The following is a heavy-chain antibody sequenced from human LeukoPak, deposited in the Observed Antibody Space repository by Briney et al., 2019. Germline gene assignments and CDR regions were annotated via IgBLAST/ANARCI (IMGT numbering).Heavy chain of an antibody. CDR1: GYAFTGYY. CDR2: INPNSGGT. Sequence: ASVKVSCKASGYAFTGYYIHWVRQAPGQGLEWMGRINPNSGGTNYAQKFQGRVTMTRDTSVSTAYMELSRLTSDDTAVYYCARDVDGLFDYWGQGTLVTVSS. CDR3: ARDVDGLFDY. V-gene: IGHV1-2*06. D-gene: IGHD4-17*01. J-gene: IGHJ4*02.